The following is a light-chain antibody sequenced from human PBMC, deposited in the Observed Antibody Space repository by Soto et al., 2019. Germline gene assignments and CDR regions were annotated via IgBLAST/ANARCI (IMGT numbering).Light chain of an antibody. V-gene: IGKV3-15*01. CDR1: QSVSSN. J-gene: IGKJ2*01. CDR3: QQYNNWPRT. CDR2: GAS. Sequence: EIVMTQSPATLSVSPGERATLSSRASQSVSSNLAWYQQKPGQAPRLLIYGASTRATGIPARFSGSGSGTEFTLTISSLQSEDFAVYYCQQYNNWPRTFGQGTKLENK.